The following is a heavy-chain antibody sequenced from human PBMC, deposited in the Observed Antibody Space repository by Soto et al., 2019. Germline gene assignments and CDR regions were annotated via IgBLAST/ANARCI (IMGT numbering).Heavy chain of an antibody. V-gene: IGHV5-10-1*01. CDR1: GYSFTSYW. J-gene: IGHJ3*02. CDR2: IDPSDSYT. D-gene: IGHD1-1*01. CDR3: ARQNWNDLEDAFDI. Sequence: GESLKISCKGSGYSFTSYWISWVRQMPGKGLEWMGRIDPSDSYTNYSPSFQGHVTISADKPISTAYLQWSSLKASDTAMYYCARQNWNDLEDAFDIWGQGTMVTVSS.